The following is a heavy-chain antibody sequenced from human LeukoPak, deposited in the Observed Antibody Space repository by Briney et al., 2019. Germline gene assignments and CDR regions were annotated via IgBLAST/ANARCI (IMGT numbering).Heavy chain of an antibody. J-gene: IGHJ5*02. Sequence: PSETLSLTCTVSGGSISSSSYYWGWIRQPPGKGLEWIGSIFYSGSTYYNPSLKSRVTISVDTSNNQFSLKPSSVTAADTAVYYCARVVVPGWFDPWGQGTLVTVSS. V-gene: IGHV4-39*07. D-gene: IGHD2-15*01. CDR3: ARVVVPGWFDP. CDR2: IFYSGST. CDR1: GGSISSSSYY.